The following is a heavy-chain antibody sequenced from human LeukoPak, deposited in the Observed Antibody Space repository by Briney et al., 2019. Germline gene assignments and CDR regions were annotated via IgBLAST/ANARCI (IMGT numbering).Heavy chain of an antibody. CDR2: INHSGST. J-gene: IGHJ4*02. V-gene: IGHV4-34*01. CDR1: GGSFSGYY. Sequence: PSEILSLTCAVYGGSFSGYYWSWIRQPPGKGLEWIGEINHSGSTNYNPSLKSRVTISVDTSKNQFSLKLSSVTAADTAVYYCARAFGRGWLNYWGQGTLVTVSS. D-gene: IGHD5-24*01. CDR3: ARAFGRGWLNY.